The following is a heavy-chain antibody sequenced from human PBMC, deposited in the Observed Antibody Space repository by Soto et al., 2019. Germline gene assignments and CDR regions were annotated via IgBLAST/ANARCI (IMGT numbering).Heavy chain of an antibody. J-gene: IGHJ4*02. CDR1: GFIFSEYE. CDR2: IGKNGRDI. CDR3: ARESEDLTSNFDY. Sequence: PGGSLRLSCEVSGFIFSEYEFNWVRQAPGKGLEWVSYIGKNGRDIYYGDSMKGRFTISRDNAKNSLYLEMNSLRAEDTAVYYCARESEDLTSNFDYWGQGTLVTVSS. V-gene: IGHV3-48*03.